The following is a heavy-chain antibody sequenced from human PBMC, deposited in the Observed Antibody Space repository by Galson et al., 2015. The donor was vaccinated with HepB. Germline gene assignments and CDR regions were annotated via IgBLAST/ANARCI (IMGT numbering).Heavy chain of an antibody. CDR2: ISGSGGST. CDR1: GFTFNTYD. J-gene: IGHJ4*02. Sequence: SLRLSCAASGFTFNTYDMNWVRQAPGKGLEWVASISGSGGSTYYADSVKGRFTVSRDNSLDTVDLQMDSLRVDDTAVYYCAKDYLPYYDRWGSYSDLYYFDYWVQGTLVTVSS. CDR3: AKDYLPYYDRWGSYSDLYYFDY. D-gene: IGHD3-22*01. V-gene: IGHV3-23*01.